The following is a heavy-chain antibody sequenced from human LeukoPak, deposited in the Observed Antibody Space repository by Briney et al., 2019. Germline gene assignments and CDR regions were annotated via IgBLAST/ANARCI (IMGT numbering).Heavy chain of an antibody. J-gene: IGHJ4*02. Sequence: SQTLSLTCAISGDSVSSNSAAWNWIRQSPSGGLEWLGRTYYRSKWYYDYALSVKSRSTINPDTSENQFSLQLNSVTPEDTAVYYCARGARSSVDYWGQGTLVTVSS. V-gene: IGHV6-1*01. CDR2: TYYRSKWYY. D-gene: IGHD6-19*01. CDR3: ARGARSSVDY. CDR1: GDSVSSNSAA.